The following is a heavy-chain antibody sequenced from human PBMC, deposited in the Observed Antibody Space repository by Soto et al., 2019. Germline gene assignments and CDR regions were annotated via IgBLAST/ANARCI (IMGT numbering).Heavy chain of an antibody. Sequence: GGSLRLSCAASVFTFSSYSMNWVRQAPGKGLEWVSSISSSSSYIYYADSVKGRFTISRDNAKNSLYLQMNSLRAEDTAVYYCARWTVDTAMVGFDYWGQGTLVTVSS. D-gene: IGHD5-18*01. CDR1: VFTFSSYS. CDR3: ARWTVDTAMVGFDY. V-gene: IGHV3-21*01. J-gene: IGHJ4*02. CDR2: ISSSSSYI.